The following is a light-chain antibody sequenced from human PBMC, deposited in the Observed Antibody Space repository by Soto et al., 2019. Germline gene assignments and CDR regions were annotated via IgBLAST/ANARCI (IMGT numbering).Light chain of an antibody. CDR3: QQSFGSPFT. V-gene: IGKV1-39*01. CDR2: AAS. Sequence: DIQMTQSPSSLSASVGARVSITCRASQSISSYLNWYQQKPGRAPNLLIYAASSLQSGVPSRFSGSGSGTDFPLTISSLQPEDFATYYCQQSFGSPFTFGPGTKVDIK. J-gene: IGKJ3*01. CDR1: QSISSY.